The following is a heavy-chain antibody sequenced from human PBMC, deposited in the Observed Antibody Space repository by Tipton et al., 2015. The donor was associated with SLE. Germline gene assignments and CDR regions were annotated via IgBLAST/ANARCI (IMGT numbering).Heavy chain of an antibody. CDR2: MSSDGSTM. J-gene: IGHJ6*02. D-gene: IGHD3-10*01. V-gene: IGHV3-11*04. Sequence: SLRLSCAASGFTLNDIHFSWIRQAPGEGLEWVSYMSSDGSTMYYADSVKGRFTMSRHNARNSLFLQLSSLRADDTAVYYCARHYYGSGSHWDFYYYYGLDVWGRGTTVTVSS. CDR3: ARHYYGSGSHWDFYYYYGLDV. CDR1: GFTLNDIH.